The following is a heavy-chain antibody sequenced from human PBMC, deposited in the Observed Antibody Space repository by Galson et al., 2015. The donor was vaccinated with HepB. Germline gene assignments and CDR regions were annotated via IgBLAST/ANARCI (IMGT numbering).Heavy chain of an antibody. V-gene: IGHV3-66*01. Sequence: SLRLSCAASGFTVSSNYMSWVRQAPGKGLEWVSVIYSGGSTYYADSVKGRFTISRDNSKNTLYLQMNSLRAEDTAVYYCAREGCSSTSCYAWGYYYGMDVWGQGTTVTVSS. J-gene: IGHJ6*02. CDR1: GFTVSSNY. CDR3: AREGCSSTSCYAWGYYYGMDV. D-gene: IGHD2-2*01. CDR2: IYSGGST.